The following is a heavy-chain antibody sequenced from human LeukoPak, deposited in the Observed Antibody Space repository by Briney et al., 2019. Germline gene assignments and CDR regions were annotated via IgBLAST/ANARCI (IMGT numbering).Heavy chain of an antibody. J-gene: IGHJ4*02. Sequence: PGGSLTLSCATSGVTFTTYTMNWVRQPPGKGRELVSCIGGSSSFTYYAASVKGRLTISRDNAKTSLYLQMTRLRADDTAVSYCARRGYASSRFYYPFDQWGQGTLVTVSS. V-gene: IGHV3-21*01. CDR2: IGGSSSFT. CDR1: GVTFTTYT. CDR3: ARRGYASSRFYYPFDQ. D-gene: IGHD3-22*01.